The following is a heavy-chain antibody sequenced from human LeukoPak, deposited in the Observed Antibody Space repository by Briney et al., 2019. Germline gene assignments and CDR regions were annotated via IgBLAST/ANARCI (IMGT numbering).Heavy chain of an antibody. D-gene: IGHD5-24*01. CDR1: GYTFTSYY. V-gene: IGHV1-46*01. CDR2: INPSGGST. J-gene: IGHJ4*02. CDR3: AIERWLQGPTGVQYYFDY. Sequence: ASVTVSCKASGYTFTSYYMHWVRQAPGQGLEWVGIINPSGGSTSYAQKFQGRVTMTRDTSTSTVYMELSSLRSEDTAVYYCAIERWLQGPTGVQYYFDYWGQGTLVTVSS.